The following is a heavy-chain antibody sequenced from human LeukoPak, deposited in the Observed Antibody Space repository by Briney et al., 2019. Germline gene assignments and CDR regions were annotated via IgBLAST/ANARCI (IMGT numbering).Heavy chain of an antibody. CDR2: IYHSGST. V-gene: IGHV4-38-2*02. CDR1: GYSISSGYY. J-gene: IGHJ4*02. Sequence: SETLSLTCTVSGYSISSGYYWGWIRQPPGKGLEWIGSIYHSGSTYYNPSLKSRVTISVDTSKNQFSLKLSSVTAADTAVYYCARSAPDYFDYWGQGTLVTVSS. CDR3: ARSAPDYFDY.